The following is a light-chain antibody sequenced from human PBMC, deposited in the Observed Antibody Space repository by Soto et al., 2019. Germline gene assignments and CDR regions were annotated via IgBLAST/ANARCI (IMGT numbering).Light chain of an antibody. CDR2: DAS. CDR3: QQRGNWPPRYT. Sequence: EIVLTQSPAILSLSPGERATLSCRASQSVSRYLAWYQQKPGRAPRLLIYDASNRATGIPARFSGSGSGTDFTLTISSLEPEDFAVYYCQQRGNWPPRYTFGQGIKLEIK. J-gene: IGKJ2*01. V-gene: IGKV3-11*01. CDR1: QSVSRY.